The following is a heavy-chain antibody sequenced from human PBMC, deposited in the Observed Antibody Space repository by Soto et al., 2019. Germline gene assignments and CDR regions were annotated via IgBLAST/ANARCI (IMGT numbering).Heavy chain of an antibody. J-gene: IGHJ5*02. D-gene: IGHD2-15*01. CDR3: ESLSGNNCFDP. Sequence: VASVKVSCKASGGTFSSYAISWVRQAPGQGLEWMGGIIPIFGTANYAQKFQGRVTITADKSTSTAYMELSSLRSEDTAVYCCESLSGNNCFDPWGQGTLVTVSS. CDR2: IIPIFGTA. V-gene: IGHV1-69*06. CDR1: GGTFSSYA.